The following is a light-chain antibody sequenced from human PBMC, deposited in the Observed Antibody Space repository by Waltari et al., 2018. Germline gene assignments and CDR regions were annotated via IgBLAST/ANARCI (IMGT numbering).Light chain of an antibody. CDR1: RSNIGSNY. J-gene: IGLJ2*01. CDR2: DNN. CDR3: GTWDDSLSGVV. V-gene: IGLV1-51*01. Sequence: QSVLTQPPSVSAAPGQKVTISCSGSRSNIGSNYVSWYQQLPRTAPKLRIYDNNRRPSGIPDRFSGCKSGTSATLGTAGLQTGDEADYYCGTWDDSLSGVVFGGGTKLTVL.